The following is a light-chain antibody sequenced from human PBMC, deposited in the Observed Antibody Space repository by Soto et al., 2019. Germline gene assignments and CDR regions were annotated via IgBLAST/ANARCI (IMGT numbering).Light chain of an antibody. CDR2: DAS. Sequence: EIVLTQSPGTLSLSPGERATLSCRASQSVSSNYLAWYQQKPGQAPRLLIYDASTRATGIPDRFSGSGSGTDFTLTLSRLEPEDFAVYYCQQYGSSPPRTFGQGTKVEVK. CDR3: QQYGSSPPRT. CDR1: QSVSSNY. V-gene: IGKV3-20*01. J-gene: IGKJ1*01.